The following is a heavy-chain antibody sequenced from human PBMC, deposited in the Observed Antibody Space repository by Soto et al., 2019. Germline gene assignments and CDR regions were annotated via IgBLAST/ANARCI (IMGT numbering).Heavy chain of an antibody. Sequence: QVQLQQWGAGLLKPSETLSLTCAVYGGSFSGYYWSWIRQPPGKGLEWIGEINHSGSTNYNPSLKSRVTISVDTSKNQFSLKLSSVTAADTAVYYCARGLRVVTRGDYFDSWGQGTLVTVSS. D-gene: IGHD2-21*02. CDR1: GGSFSGYY. CDR3: ARGLRVVTRGDYFDS. V-gene: IGHV4-34*01. CDR2: INHSGST. J-gene: IGHJ4*02.